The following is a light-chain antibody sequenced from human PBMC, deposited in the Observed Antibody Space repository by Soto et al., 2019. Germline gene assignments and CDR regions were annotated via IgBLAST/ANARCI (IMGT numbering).Light chain of an antibody. V-gene: IGKV3-20*01. CDR1: QSVSNNY. Sequence: EIVLTQSPGTLSLSPGERATLSCRASQSVSNNYLAWYQQKPGQAPRLLIYGASNRATGIPDRFSGSGSGTEFTLTINSLQPDDFATYYCQQYHIYSGTFGQGTKVDIK. J-gene: IGKJ1*01. CDR2: GAS. CDR3: QQYHIYSGT.